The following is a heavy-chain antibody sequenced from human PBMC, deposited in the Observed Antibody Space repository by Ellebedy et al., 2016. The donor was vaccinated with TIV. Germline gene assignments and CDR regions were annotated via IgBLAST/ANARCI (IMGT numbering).Heavy chain of an antibody. CDR1: GFSFTTYW. CDR2: LNVDGTTI. J-gene: IGHJ4*02. CDR3: KRDLVRATSDF. Sequence: PGGSLRLSCVASGFSFTTYWMHWVRQAPGKGLLWVSRLNVDGTTINYADSVKCRFTISRDNAKNTVYLQMNSLRAEDSAVYHCKRDLVRATSDFWGQGALVTVST. D-gene: IGHD1-26*01. V-gene: IGHV3-74*01.